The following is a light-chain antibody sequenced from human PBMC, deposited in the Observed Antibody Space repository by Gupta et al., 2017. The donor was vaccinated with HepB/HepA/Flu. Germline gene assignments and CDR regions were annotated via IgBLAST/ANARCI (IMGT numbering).Light chain of an antibody. CDR2: DAS. CDR3: EQRSDWPIT. V-gene: IGKV3-11*01. Sequence: EIVLTQSTVTLSLSPGERATLSCRASQSVSSYLAWDQQKPSQVPRLLSYDASSRATGTPARFGGSGSGTDFTLTISSLEPEDFAVYYCEQRSDWPITFGQGTRLEIK. J-gene: IGKJ5*01. CDR1: QSVSSY.